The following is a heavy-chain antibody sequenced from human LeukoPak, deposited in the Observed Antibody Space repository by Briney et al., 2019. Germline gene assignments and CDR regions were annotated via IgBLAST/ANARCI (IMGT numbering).Heavy chain of an antibody. D-gene: IGHD3-10*01. CDR2: MNPNSGNT. CDR1: GYTFTSYD. J-gene: IGHJ3*02. V-gene: IGHV1-8*03. Sequence: ASVKVSCKASGYTFTSYDINWVRQATGQGLEWMGWMNPNSGNTGYAQKFQGRVTITRNTSISTAYMELSSLRSEDTAVYYCARRDYYALDAFDIWGQGTMVTVSS. CDR3: ARRDYYALDAFDI.